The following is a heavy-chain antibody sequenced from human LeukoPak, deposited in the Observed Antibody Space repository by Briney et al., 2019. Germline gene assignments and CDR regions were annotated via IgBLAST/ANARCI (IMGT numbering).Heavy chain of an antibody. CDR2: IYTSGST. J-gene: IGHJ3*02. Sequence: SQTLSLTCTVPGGSISSGTYYWSWIRQPAGKGLEWIGRIYTSGSTNYNPSLKSRVTISVDTSKNQFSLKLSSVTAADPAVYYCARVYVLRYFDWLSHDGFDIWGQGTMGTVSS. D-gene: IGHD3-9*01. V-gene: IGHV4-61*02. CDR1: GGSISSGTYY. CDR3: ARVYVLRYFDWLSHDGFDI.